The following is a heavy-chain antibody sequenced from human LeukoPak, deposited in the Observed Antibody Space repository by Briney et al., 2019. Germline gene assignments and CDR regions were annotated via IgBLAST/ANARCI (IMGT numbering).Heavy chain of an antibody. CDR3: ARHHSGWHFDS. Sequence: SETLSLTCNVSGDFVGSYYWSWVRQPPGKGLEWIGCMYYTGETHYNPSLQSRVSMSIDTSKNQFSLKVYSLTAADTAVYYCARHHSGWHFDSWGQGIPVTVSS. V-gene: IGHV4-59*02. CDR2: MYYTGET. CDR1: GDFVGSYY. J-gene: IGHJ4*02. D-gene: IGHD6-19*01.